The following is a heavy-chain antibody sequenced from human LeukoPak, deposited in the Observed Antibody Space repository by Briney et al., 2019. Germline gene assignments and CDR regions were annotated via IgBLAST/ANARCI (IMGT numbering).Heavy chain of an antibody. D-gene: IGHD3-22*01. J-gene: IGHJ4*02. CDR3: ARSGYYYDSSGYYGGPFDY. CDR2: IYYSGST. V-gene: IGHV4-59*01. CDR1: GGSISSYY. Sequence: SETLSLTCTVSGGSISSYYWSWIRQPPGKGLEWIGYIYYSGSTNYNPSLKSRVTISVDTSKNQFSLKLSSVTAADTAVYYCARSGYYYDSSGYYGGPFDYWGQGTLVTVSP.